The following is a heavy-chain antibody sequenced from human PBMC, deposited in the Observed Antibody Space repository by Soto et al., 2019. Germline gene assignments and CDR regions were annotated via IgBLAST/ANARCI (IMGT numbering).Heavy chain of an antibody. J-gene: IGHJ6*02. D-gene: IGHD1-26*01. Sequence: TGVFLRLSWAASGFTFSNVWMNWVRQAPGKGLEWVGRIKSKTDGGTTDYAAPVKGRFTISRDDSKNTLYLQMNSLKTEDTAVYYCTTWGFVGYYYYGMDVWGQGTTVTVSS. CDR2: IKSKTDGGTT. CDR3: TTWGFVGYYYYGMDV. CDR1: GFTFSNVW. V-gene: IGHV3-15*07.